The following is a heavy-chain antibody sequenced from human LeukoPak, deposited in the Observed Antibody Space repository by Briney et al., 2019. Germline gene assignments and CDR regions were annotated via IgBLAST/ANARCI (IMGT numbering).Heavy chain of an antibody. V-gene: IGHV3-15*01. D-gene: IGHD2-2*01. Sequence: PGGSLRLSCAASGFTFSNAWMSWVGKAPGKGLKWVGRIKSKTVGGTTDSVGTVKGRFTISRDDSKNTLYLQMNSLKTEDTAVYYCTTDRDCSSTSCAVRVDYWGQGTLVIVSS. J-gene: IGHJ4*02. CDR2: IKSKTVGGTT. CDR3: TTDRDCSSTSCAVRVDY. CDR1: GFTFSNAW.